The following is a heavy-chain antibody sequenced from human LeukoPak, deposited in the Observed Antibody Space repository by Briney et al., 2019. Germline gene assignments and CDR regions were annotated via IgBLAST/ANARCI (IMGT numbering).Heavy chain of an antibody. V-gene: IGHV1-8*01. CDR1: GYTFTSYD. J-gene: IGHJ6*03. CDR2: MNPNSGNT. D-gene: IGHD3-10*01. Sequence: ASVKVSCKASGYTFTSYDINWVRQATGQGLEWMGWMNPNSGNTGYAQKFQGRVTMTRNTSISTAYMELSSLRSEDTAVYYCARGFWFGELLSNYYYYMDVWGKGTTVTISS. CDR3: ARGFWFGELLSNYYYYMDV.